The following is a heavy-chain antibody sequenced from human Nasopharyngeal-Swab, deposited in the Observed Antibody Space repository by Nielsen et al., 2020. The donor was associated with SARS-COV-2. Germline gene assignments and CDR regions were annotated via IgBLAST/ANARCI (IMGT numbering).Heavy chain of an antibody. CDR2: IYRDGST. CDR3: AKDNGGNFGY. J-gene: IGHJ4*02. CDR1: GFSVGTYF. V-gene: IGHV3-53*01. Sequence: GGSLRLSCAASGFSVGTYFMSWVRQAPGKGLEYVSVIYRDGSTYYADSVKGRFTISRDNSKNTLYLQMNSLRAEDTAVYYCAKDNGGNFGYWGQGTLVTVSS. D-gene: IGHD4-23*01.